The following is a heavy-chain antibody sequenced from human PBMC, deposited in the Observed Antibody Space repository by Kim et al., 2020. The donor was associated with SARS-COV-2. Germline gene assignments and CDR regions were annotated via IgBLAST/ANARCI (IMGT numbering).Heavy chain of an antibody. CDR1: LFACNNYW. Sequence: GGSLRLSCAVSLFACNNYWINWVRHAPGKGLVWVSRISSDGSITNYADSVKDRFTMSRGNAENTLYLQMNSLGAEDTAVYYCARGYYSDGFDDWGQGTTVTVSS. J-gene: IGHJ6*02. V-gene: IGHV3-74*01. D-gene: IGHD4-4*01. CDR2: ISSDGSIT. CDR3: ARGYYSDGFDD.